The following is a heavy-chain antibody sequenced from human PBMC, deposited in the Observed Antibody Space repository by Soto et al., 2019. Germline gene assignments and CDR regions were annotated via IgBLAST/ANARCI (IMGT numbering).Heavy chain of an antibody. CDR2: IYYSGST. CDR3: ARGSAIQIGFFDY. CDR1: GGSISNYF. D-gene: IGHD5-18*01. J-gene: IGHJ4*02. V-gene: IGHV4-59*01. Sequence: SETLSLTCTFSGGSISNYFWSWIRQPPGKGLEWIGYIYYSGSTSYNPSLKSRVTISVDTSKSQFSLKLNSVTAADTAVYYCARGSAIQIGFFDYWGLGTLVTVSS.